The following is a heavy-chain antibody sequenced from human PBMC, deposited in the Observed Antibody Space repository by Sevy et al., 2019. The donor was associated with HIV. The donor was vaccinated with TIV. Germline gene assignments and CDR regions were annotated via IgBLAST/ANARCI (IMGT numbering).Heavy chain of an antibody. CDR3: ARVAVSYCTNDCYHRFDY. CDR2: ILYDGTYK. D-gene: IGHD2-8*01. Sequence: GGSLRLSCAVSGFSFSHYAFHWVRQAPGKGLEWVSLILYDGTYKYYADSVKGRFTISRDNSKNTLYLQMNSLRGNDTAVYYCARVAVSYCTNDCYHRFDYWGPGALVTVSS. V-gene: IGHV3-30-3*01. J-gene: IGHJ4*02. CDR1: GFSFSHYA.